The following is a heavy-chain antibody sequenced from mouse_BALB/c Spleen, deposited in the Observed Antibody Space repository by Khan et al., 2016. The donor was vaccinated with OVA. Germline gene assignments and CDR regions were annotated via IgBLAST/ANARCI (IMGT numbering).Heavy chain of an antibody. J-gene: IGHJ2*01. D-gene: IGHD1-3*01. Sequence: VQLQESGPGLVAPSQTLSITCTVSGLSLTSYGVHWVSQPPGKGLEWLGGIWAGGSTNYYSALISRLSTSKDNTKSQVFLKVNSLQTDDTAMYYCAKLEDIWGQGTTLTGSS. CDR2: IWAGGST. CDR1: GLSLTSYG. CDR3: AKLEDI. V-gene: IGHV2-9*02.